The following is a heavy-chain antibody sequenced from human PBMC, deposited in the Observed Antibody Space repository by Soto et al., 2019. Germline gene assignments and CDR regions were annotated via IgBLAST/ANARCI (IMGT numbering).Heavy chain of an antibody. D-gene: IGHD2-2*01. CDR1: GGSISSGGYY. CDR3: AREGRSCSSTSCYYKRNNWFDP. CDR2: IYYSGST. V-gene: IGHV4-31*02. Sequence: SETLSLTCTVSGGSISSGGYYWSWIRQHPGKGLEWIGYIYYSGSTNYNPTLKSRVTISVDTSKNQFSLKLSSVTAADTAVYYCAREGRSCSSTSCYYKRNNWFDPWGQGTLVTVSS. J-gene: IGHJ5*02.